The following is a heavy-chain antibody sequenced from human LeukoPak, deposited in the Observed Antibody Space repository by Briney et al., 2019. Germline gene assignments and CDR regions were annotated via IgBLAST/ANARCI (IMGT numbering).Heavy chain of an antibody. CDR1: GGSISSYY. V-gene: IGHV4-59*01. Sequence: SETLSLTCTVSGGSISSYYWSWTRQPPGKGLEWIGYIYYTGTSYNPSLKSRVTISADTSKNQFSLKLISVTAADTAVYYCASRKLGNDYWGQGTLVTVSS. J-gene: IGHJ4*02. CDR2: IYYTGT. D-gene: IGHD7-27*01. CDR3: ASRKLGNDY.